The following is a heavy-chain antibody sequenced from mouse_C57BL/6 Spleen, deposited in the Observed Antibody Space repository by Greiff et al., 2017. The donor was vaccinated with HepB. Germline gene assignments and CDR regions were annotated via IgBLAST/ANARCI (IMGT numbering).Heavy chain of an antibody. J-gene: IGHJ1*03. CDR2: ISGGGGNT. D-gene: IGHD2-4*01. CDR1: GFTFSSYT. Sequence: EVKLMESGGGLVKPGGSLKLSCAASGFTFSSYTMSWVRQTPEKRLEWVATISGGGGNTYYPDSVKGRFTISRDNAKNTLYLQMSSLRSEDTALYYCARQDDYDDWYFDVWGTGTTVTVSS. V-gene: IGHV5-9*01. CDR3: ARQDDYDDWYFDV.